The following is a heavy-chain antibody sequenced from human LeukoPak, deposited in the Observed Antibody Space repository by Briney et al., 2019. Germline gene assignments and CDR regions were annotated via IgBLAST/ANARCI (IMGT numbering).Heavy chain of an antibody. CDR1: GFTFDDYA. Sequence: GGSLRLSCAASGFTFDDYAMHWVRQAPGKGPEWVANIKQDGSEKYYVDSVKGRFTISRDNAENSLYLQMNSLRAEDTAVYYCARGGGGCDYWGQGTLVTVSS. CDR3: ARGGGGCDY. CDR2: IKQDGSEK. D-gene: IGHD1-26*01. J-gene: IGHJ4*02. V-gene: IGHV3-7*01.